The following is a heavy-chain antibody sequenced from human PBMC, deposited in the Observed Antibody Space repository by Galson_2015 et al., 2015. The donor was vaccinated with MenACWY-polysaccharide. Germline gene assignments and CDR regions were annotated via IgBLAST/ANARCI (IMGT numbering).Heavy chain of an antibody. Sequence: SLRLSCAASEFTFSSYAMHWVRQASGKGLEWVGRIRSKANNYATAYAASVKGRFTISRDDSKDTAYLQMNSLKTEDTAVYYCTRPWLETVTGYGLDVWGQGTTVTVSS. CDR2: IRSKANNYAT. J-gene: IGHJ6*02. V-gene: IGHV3-73*01. CDR1: EFTFSSYA. D-gene: IGHD4-17*01. CDR3: TRPWLETVTGYGLDV.